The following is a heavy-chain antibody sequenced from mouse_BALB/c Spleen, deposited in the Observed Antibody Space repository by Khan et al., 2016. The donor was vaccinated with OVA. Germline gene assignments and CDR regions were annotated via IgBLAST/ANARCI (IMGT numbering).Heavy chain of an antibody. J-gene: IGHJ2*01. V-gene: IGHV5-6-3*01. CDR1: GFTFSSYG. CDR3: ARMARTIN. Sequence: EVQLVESGGGLVQPGGSLKLSCAASGFTFSSYGMSWVRQTPDKRLELVATINSNGGSTYYPDSVKGRFTIYRDNAKKILYLQRSSLKAEDTAMYYCARMARTINWGQGTTLTVSS. CDR2: INSNGGST.